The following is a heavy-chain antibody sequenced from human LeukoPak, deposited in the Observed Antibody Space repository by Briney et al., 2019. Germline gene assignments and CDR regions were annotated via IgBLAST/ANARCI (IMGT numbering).Heavy chain of an antibody. Sequence: GRSLRLSCAASGFTFSSYVMHWVRQAPGKGLEWVAIISYDGSNEYYADSVKGRFTISRDNSKNTLYLQMNSLRAEDTAVYYCARDPGYNYGFDYWGQGTLVTVSS. CDR1: GFTFSSYV. J-gene: IGHJ4*02. CDR3: ARDPGYNYGFDY. V-gene: IGHV3-30*04. CDR2: ISYDGSNE. D-gene: IGHD5-18*01.